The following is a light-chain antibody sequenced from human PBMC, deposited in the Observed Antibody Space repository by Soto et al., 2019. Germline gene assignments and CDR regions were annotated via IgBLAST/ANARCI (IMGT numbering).Light chain of an antibody. J-gene: IGKJ1*01. CDR1: QSISSW. Sequence: DSQRTQTPSTLAGAGGDRGTITCRASQSISSWLAWYQQKPGKAPNLLIYKASSLESGAPSRFSGSGSGTESTLTISSLQPDDFATYYCQQYNSYSRTFGQGTKVVI. CDR2: KAS. CDR3: QQYNSYSRT. V-gene: IGKV1-5*03.